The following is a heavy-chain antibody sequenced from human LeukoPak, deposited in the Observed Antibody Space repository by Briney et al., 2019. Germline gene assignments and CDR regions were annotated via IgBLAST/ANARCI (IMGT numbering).Heavy chain of an antibody. CDR2: ISGSGDST. J-gene: IGHJ4*02. D-gene: IGHD3-22*01. CDR1: GFTFSSYA. Sequence: PGGSLRLSCAASGFTFSSYAMSWVRQAPGKGLEWVSTISGSGDSTYYADSVKGRFTISRDNSKDTLYLQMSSVRVDDTAVYYDSRGFYWGYYFDSWGQGILVTVST. V-gene: IGHV3-23*01. CDR3: SRGFYWGYYFDS.